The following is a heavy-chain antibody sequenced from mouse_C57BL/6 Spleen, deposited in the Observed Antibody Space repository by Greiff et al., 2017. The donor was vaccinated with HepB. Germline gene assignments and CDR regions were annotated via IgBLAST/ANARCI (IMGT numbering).Heavy chain of an antibody. D-gene: IGHD1-1*01. J-gene: IGHJ4*01. CDR1: GYTFTSYW. CDR2: IDPSDSET. CDR3: ARDYYGSSYAMDY. Sequence: QVQLQQPGAELVRPGSSVKLSCKASGYTFTSYWMHWVKQRPIQGLEWIGNIDPSDSETHYNQKFKDKATLTVDKSSSTAYMQLSSLTSEDSAVYYCARDYYGSSYAMDYWVQGTSVTVSS. V-gene: IGHV1-52*01.